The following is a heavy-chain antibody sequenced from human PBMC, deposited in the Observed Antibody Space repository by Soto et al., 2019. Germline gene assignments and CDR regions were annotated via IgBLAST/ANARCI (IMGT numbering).Heavy chain of an antibody. D-gene: IGHD3-3*01. CDR3: AGGIFGVVIIAKSWFDP. CDR1: GGSISSSSYY. V-gene: IGHV4-39*01. Sequence: SETLSLTCTGSGGSISSSSYYWGWIRQPPGKGLEWIGSIYYSGSTYYNPSLKSRVTISVDTSKNQFSLKLSSVTAADTAVYYCAGGIFGVVIIAKSWFDPWGQGTLVTVS. CDR2: IYYSGST. J-gene: IGHJ5*02.